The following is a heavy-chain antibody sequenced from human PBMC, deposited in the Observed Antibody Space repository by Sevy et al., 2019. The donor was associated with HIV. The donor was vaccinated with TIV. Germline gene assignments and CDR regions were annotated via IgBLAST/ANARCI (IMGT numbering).Heavy chain of an antibody. D-gene: IGHD6-13*01. CDR2: VDPEDGET. V-gene: IGHV1-24*01. CDR3: ATSSSWYWRYFDY. Sequence: ASVKVSCKVSGYTLTELSMHWVRQAPGKGLEWMGGVDPEDGETIYAQKFQGRVTMTEDTSTATAYMELSSLRSEDTAVYYCATSSSWYWRYFDYWGQGTLVTVSS. CDR1: GYTLTELS. J-gene: IGHJ4*02.